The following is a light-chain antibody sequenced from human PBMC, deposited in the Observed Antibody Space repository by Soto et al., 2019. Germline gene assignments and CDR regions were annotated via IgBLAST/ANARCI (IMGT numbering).Light chain of an antibody. V-gene: IGKV3D-20*02. CDR2: GAS. CDR3: QQRSNWPPSIT. CDR1: QSVSNNY. J-gene: IGKJ5*01. Sequence: EIVLTQSPGTLSLSPGERATLSCRSSQSVSNNYLAWYQQKPGQAPRLLIYGASNRATGIPDRFSGSGSGTDFTLNISSLEPEDFAVYYCQQRSNWPPSITFGQGTRLEIK.